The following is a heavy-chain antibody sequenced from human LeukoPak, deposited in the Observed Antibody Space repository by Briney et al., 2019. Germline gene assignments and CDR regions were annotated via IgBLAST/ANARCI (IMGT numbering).Heavy chain of an antibody. V-gene: IGHV3-11*06. J-gene: IGHJ4*02. D-gene: IGHD6-13*01. CDR1: GFTFSDYY. Sequence: GESLRLSCEASGFTFSDYYLSWIRQAPGKGLEWISYISGSSRHINYADSVKGRFTISRDNAKKSVYLQMDSLRAEDTAVYYCARDQIGSWWGQGTLVIVSS. CDR3: ARDQIGSW. CDR2: ISGSSRHI.